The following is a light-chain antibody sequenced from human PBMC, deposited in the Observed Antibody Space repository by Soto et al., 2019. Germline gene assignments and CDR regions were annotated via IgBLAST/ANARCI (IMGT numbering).Light chain of an antibody. J-gene: IGLJ1*01. CDR1: SSDVGIYNY. Sequence: QSVLTQPASVSGSPGQSITISCTGTSSDVGIYNYVSWYQQHPSKAPKPMIYQVTNRPSGVSNRFSGSKSGNTASLTISGLQAEDEADYYCSSYTGSTNYVFGTGPKVTVL. V-gene: IGLV2-14*01. CDR2: QVT. CDR3: SSYTGSTNYV.